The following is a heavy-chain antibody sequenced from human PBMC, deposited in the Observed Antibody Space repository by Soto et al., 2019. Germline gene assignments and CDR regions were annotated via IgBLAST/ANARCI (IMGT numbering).Heavy chain of an antibody. CDR1: GFTFDDYA. J-gene: IGHJ5*02. V-gene: IGHV3-9*01. CDR3: AKDLREMATIGYH. D-gene: IGHD5-12*01. CDR2: ISWNSGSI. Sequence: PGGSLRLSCAASGFTFDDYAMHWVRQAPGKGLEWVSGISWNSGSIGYADSVKGRFTISRDNAKNSLYLQMNSLRAEDTALYYWAKDLREMATIGYHWGQGTLVTVSS.